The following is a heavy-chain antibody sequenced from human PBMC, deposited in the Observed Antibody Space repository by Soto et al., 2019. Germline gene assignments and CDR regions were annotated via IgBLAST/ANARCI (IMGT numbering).Heavy chain of an antibody. CDR2: MSYDGSNK. J-gene: IGHJ4*02. V-gene: IGHV3-30*18. D-gene: IGHD1-26*01. CDR1: GFTFSTYG. CDR3: AKGGGSYYRHPRIDH. Sequence: QVQLVESGAGVVQPGRSLRLSCAASGFTFSTYGMHWVREAPGKGLEWVAVMSYDGSNKYYADSVRGRFTISRDNSKNTLYLQMNSLRVEDTAVYYCAKGGGSYYRHPRIDHWGQGTLLTVSS.